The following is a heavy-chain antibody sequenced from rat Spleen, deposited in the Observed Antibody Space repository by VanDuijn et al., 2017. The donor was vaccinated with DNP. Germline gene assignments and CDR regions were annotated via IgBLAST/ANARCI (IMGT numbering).Heavy chain of an antibody. Sequence: QVQLKESGPGLVQPSQTLSLTCTVSGFSLTSYTVSWVRQPPGKGLEWIAAISSGGSTYYNSALKSRLSISRDTSKSQFFLKMNSLQTEDTAIYFCASPNYVSYSWFAYWRQGTLVTVSS. D-gene: IGHD1-3*01. V-gene: IGHV2-6*01. CDR1: GFSLTSYT. CDR2: ISSGGST. J-gene: IGHJ3*01. CDR3: ASPNYVSYSWFAY.